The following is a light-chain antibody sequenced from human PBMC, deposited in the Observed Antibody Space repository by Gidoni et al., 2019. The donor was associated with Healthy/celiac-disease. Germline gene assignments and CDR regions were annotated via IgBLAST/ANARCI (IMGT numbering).Light chain of an antibody. CDR3: SSYTSSSPWV. CDR2: EVS. Sequence: QSALTQPASVSGSPGQSITISCTGTSSDVGGYNYVYWYPQHPGKSPKLMIYEVSNRPSGVSNRFSGSKSGNTASLTISGLQAEDEADYYCSSYTSSSPWVFGGGTKLTVL. CDR1: SSDVGGYNY. V-gene: IGLV2-14*01. J-gene: IGLJ3*02.